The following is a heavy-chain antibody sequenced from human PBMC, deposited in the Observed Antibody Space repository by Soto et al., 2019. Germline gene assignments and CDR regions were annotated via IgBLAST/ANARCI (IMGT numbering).Heavy chain of an antibody. J-gene: IGHJ4*02. V-gene: IGHV1-69*04. CDR3: ARDLEPYGDYVACDY. CDR2: IIPILGIA. D-gene: IGHD4-17*01. CDR1: GGTFSSYT. Sequence: GASVKVSCKASGGTFSSYTISWVRQAPGQGLEWMGRIIPILGIANYAQKFQGRVTITADKSTSTAYMELSSLRSEDTAVYYCARDLEPYGDYVACDYWGQGTLVTVSS.